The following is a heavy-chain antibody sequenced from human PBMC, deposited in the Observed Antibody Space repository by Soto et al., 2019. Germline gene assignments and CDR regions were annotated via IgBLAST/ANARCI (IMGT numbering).Heavy chain of an antibody. J-gene: IGHJ5*02. CDR1: GFTFSSYA. D-gene: IGHD2-2*02. CDR3: ARDYIVVVPAAILSP. CDR2: ISYDGSNK. V-gene: IGHV3-30-3*01. Sequence: GGSLRLSCAASGFTFSSYAMHWVRQAPGKGLEWVAVISYDGSNKYYADSVKGRFTISRDNSKNTLYLQMNSLRAEDTAVYYCARDYIVVVPAAILSPWGQGTLVTVSS.